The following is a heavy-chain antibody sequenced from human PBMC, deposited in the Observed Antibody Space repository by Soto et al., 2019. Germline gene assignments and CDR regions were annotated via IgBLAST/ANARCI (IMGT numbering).Heavy chain of an antibody. Sequence: QVQLVQSGAEEKKPGASVKVSCKASGYTFTSYAMHWVRQAPGQRLEWMGWINAGNGKTKHSQKFERGVTIARESTERAAYMELSSLRSEDTAVYYCARSTVVVTALDYWGQGTLVTVSS. V-gene: IGHV1-3*05. CDR1: GYTFTSYA. J-gene: IGHJ4*02. CDR3: ARSTVVVTALDY. D-gene: IGHD2-21*02. CDR2: INAGNGKT.